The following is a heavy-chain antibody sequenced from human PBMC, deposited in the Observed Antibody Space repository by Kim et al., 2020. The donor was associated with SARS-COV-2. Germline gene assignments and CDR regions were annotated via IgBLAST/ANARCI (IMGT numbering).Heavy chain of an antibody. CDR2: INPNSGGT. J-gene: IGHJ6*02. Sequence: ASVKVSCKASGYTFTGYYMHWVRQAPGQGLEWMGRINPNSGGTNYAQKFQGRVTMTRDTSISTAYMELSRLRSDDTAVYYCATQSRHYYYYGMDVWGQGTTVTVSS. V-gene: IGHV1-2*06. CDR1: GYTFTGYY. CDR3: ATQSRHYYYYGMDV.